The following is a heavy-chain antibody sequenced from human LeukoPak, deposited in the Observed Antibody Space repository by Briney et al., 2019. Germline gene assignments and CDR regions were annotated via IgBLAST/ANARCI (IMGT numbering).Heavy chain of an antibody. CDR2: INPNSGGT. CDR3: GRFIVGASSGFHY. CDR1: GYTFTGYY. D-gene: IGHD1-26*01. J-gene: IGHJ4*02. V-gene: IGHV1-2*02. Sequence: ASVKVSCKASGYTFTGYYMHWVRQAPGQGLEWMGWINPNSGGTNYAQKFQGRVTMTRDTSISTAYMELSRLRSDDTAVYYCGRFIVGASSGFHYWGQGTLVTVSS.